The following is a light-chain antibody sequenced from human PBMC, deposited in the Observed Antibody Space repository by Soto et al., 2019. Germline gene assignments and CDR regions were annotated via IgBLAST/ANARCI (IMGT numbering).Light chain of an antibody. CDR2: GAS. CDR3: QQYDSSPYT. Sequence: EIVLTQSPGTLSLSPGGRATLSCRASQSVSSDYLAWYQQKPGQAPRLLIYGASSRATGITDRFSGSGSGTDFTLTISRLEPEDSAVFYCQQYDSSPYTFGQGTRLEIK. J-gene: IGKJ2*01. V-gene: IGKV3-20*01. CDR1: QSVSSDY.